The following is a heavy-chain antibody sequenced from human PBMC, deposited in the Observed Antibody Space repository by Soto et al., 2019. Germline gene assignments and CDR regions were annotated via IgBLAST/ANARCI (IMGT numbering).Heavy chain of an antibody. Sequence: LRLSCAASGFTFSSYGMHWVRQAPGKGLEWVAVISYDGSNKYYADSVKGRFTISRDNSKNTLYLQMNSLRAEDTAVYYCARSRSSGWNGEFDYWGQGTLVTVSS. CDR2: ISYDGSNK. CDR1: GFTFSSYG. V-gene: IGHV3-30*03. J-gene: IGHJ4*02. CDR3: ARSRSSGWNGEFDY. D-gene: IGHD6-19*01.